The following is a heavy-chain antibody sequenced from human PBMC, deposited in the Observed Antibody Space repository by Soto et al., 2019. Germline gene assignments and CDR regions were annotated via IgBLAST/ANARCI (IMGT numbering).Heavy chain of an antibody. CDR1: GFTFSDCA. J-gene: IGHJ4*02. V-gene: IGHV3-64D*06. D-gene: IGHD6-19*01. CDR3: VKGAGRIAVAGANY. CDR2: ITSNGGNT. Sequence: RVSLRLSCSASGFTFSDCAMNWVRQAPGKGLEYVSAITSNGGNTYSADSVKGRFTISRDNSKNTLYLQMRSLRAEDTAMYYCVKGAGRIAVAGANYWGQGTLVTVLL.